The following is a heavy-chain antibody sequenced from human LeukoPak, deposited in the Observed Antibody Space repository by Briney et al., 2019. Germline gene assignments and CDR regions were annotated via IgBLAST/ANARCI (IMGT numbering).Heavy chain of an antibody. J-gene: IGHJ4*02. CDR3: AKYGQYNFDY. Sequence: SETLSLTCTVSGVSISSSYWSWIRQPPGKGLEWIGFIHYAGNTNHNPSLKNRVTISVDTSKNQFSLKLSSVTAADTAIYYCAKYGQYNFDYWGQGTLVTVSS. D-gene: IGHD2/OR15-2a*01. CDR1: GVSISSSY. CDR2: IHYAGNT. V-gene: IGHV4-59*01.